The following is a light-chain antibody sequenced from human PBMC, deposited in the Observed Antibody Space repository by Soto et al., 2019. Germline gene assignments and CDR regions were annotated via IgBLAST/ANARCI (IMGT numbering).Light chain of an antibody. V-gene: IGKV1-27*01. CDR2: AAS. J-gene: IGKJ2*01. CDR1: QGISNY. CDR3: KKYNSAPPYI. Sequence: DIQMTQSPSSLSASVGDRVTITCRASQGISNYLAWYQQKPGKVPKLLIYAASTLQSGVPSRFSGSGSGTDFTLPISSRHPKDVATYSEKKYNSAPPYIFARGTKLEIK.